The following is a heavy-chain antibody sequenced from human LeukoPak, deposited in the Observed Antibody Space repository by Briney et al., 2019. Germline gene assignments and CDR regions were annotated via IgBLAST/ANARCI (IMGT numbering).Heavy chain of an antibody. CDR3: ATESRTSYYDILTGYYRASLFDY. CDR1: GYTLTELS. D-gene: IGHD3-9*01. CDR2: FDPEDGET. Sequence: ASVKVSCKVSGYTLTELSMHWVRQAPGKGLEWMGGFDPEDGETFYAQKFQGRVTMTEDTSTDTAYMELSSLRSEDTAVYYCATESRTSYYDILTGYYRASLFDYWGQGTPVTVSS. V-gene: IGHV1-24*01. J-gene: IGHJ4*02.